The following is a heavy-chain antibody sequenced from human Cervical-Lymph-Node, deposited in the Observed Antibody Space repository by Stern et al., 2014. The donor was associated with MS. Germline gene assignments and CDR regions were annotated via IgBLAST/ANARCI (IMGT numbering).Heavy chain of an antibody. CDR3: TRSRSYTYGAKRAWYFDL. Sequence: QVTLKESGPTLVKPTQTLTLTCTFSGFSFSTGEVGVGWIRQPPGKALEWLALSYWDEDKRYSPSLQGRLTITKDTSKSQVVLTMTNMDPVDTATYYCTRSRSYTYGAKRAWYFDLCGRGTHVTVAS. J-gene: IGHJ2*01. CDR2: SYWDEDK. CDR1: GFSFSTGEVG. D-gene: IGHD4-23*01. V-gene: IGHV2-5*02.